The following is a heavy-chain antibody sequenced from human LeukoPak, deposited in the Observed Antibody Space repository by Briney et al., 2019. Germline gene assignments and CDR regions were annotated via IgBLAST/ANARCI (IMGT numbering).Heavy chain of an antibody. D-gene: IGHD6-19*01. CDR2: MSWDGGST. CDR1: GFTFDDYP. J-gene: IGHJ4*02. V-gene: IGHV3-43*01. Sequence: GGSLRLSCAASGFTFDDYPVLWVRQAPGKGLEWVSLMSWDGGSTYYADSVKGRFTISRDNSKNSLYLQMNSLRTEDTALYYCAKEAVADKTFDYWGQGTLVTVSS. CDR3: AKEAVADKTFDY.